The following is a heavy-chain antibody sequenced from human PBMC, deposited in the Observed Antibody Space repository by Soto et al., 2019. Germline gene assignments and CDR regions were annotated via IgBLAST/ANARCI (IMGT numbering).Heavy chain of an antibody. J-gene: IGHJ4*02. D-gene: IGHD5-12*01. CDR3: TTGLTPTPAGRFGPATGGGLDDY. CDR2: IKSKVDGGTA. Sequence: GGSLRLSCAASGFIFSNVWMNWVRQAPGKGLEWVGRIKSKVDGGTADYAAPVKGRFSISRDDSENTLYLQMSSLKTEDTAVYYCTTGLTPTPAGRFGPATGGGLDDYWGQGTLVTVSS. CDR1: GFIFSNVW. V-gene: IGHV3-15*07.